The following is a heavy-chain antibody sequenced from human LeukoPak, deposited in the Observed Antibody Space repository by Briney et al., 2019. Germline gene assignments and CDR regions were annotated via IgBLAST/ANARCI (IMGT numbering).Heavy chain of an antibody. CDR2: IYSGGSI. V-gene: IGHV3-53*01. J-gene: IGHJ4*02. D-gene: IGHD3-16*01. CDR1: GFTVSSNY. CDR3: ARDTFGGDAF. Sequence: GGSLRLSCAASGFTVSSNYMSWVRQAPGKGLEWVSVIYSGGSIYYADSVKGRFTISRDNAKNTLYLQMSSLRAEDTAVYYCARDTFGGDAFWGQGTLVTVSS.